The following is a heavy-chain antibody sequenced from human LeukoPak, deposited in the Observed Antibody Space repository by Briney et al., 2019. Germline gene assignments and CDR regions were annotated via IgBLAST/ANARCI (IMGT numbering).Heavy chain of an antibody. Sequence: SETLSLTCAVYGGSFSGYYWSWIRQPPGKGLEWIGEINHSGSTNYNPSLKSRVTISVDTSKNQFSLKLSSVTAADTAVYYCARLNPKYSSGRYFDYWGQGTLVIVSS. CDR1: GGSFSGYY. CDR3: ARLNPKYSSGRYFDY. J-gene: IGHJ4*02. D-gene: IGHD6-19*01. CDR2: INHSGST. V-gene: IGHV4-34*01.